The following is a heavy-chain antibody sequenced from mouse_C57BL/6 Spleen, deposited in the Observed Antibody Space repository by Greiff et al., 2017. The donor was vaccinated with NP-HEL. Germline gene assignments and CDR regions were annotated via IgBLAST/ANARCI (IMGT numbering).Heavy chain of an antibody. D-gene: IGHD2-3*01. CDR1: GFTFSDYG. J-gene: IGHJ2*01. CDR3: ARGWLLREGYFYY. Sequence: EVQLQESGGGLVKPGGSLKLSCAASGFTFSDYGMHWVRQAPEKGLEWVAYISSGSSTIYYADTVKGRFTISRDNAKNTLFLQMTSLWSDDTAMYYCARGWLLREGYFYYWGQGTTLTVSS. CDR2: ISSGSSTI. V-gene: IGHV5-17*01.